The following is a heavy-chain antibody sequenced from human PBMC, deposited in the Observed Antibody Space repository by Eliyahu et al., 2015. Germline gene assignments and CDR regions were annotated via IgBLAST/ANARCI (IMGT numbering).Heavy chain of an antibody. CDR3: ARGKNRPMVRGVIYYYYGMDV. CDR2: IYPGDSDT. Sequence: EVQLVQSGAEVKKPGESLKISCKGSGYSFTSYWXGWGRQMPGKGLEWMGIIYPGDSDTRYSPSFQGQVTISADKSISTAYLQWSSLKASDTAMYYCARGKNRPMVRGVIYYYYGMDVWGQGTTVTVSS. J-gene: IGHJ6*02. CDR1: GYSFTSYW. D-gene: IGHD3-10*01. V-gene: IGHV5-51*01.